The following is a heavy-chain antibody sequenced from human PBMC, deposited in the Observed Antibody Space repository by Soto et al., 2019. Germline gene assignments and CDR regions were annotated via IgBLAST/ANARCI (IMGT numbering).Heavy chain of an antibody. V-gene: IGHV1-18*01. D-gene: IGHD5-18*01. Sequence: QVQLVQSGAEVKKPGASVKVSCKASGYTFTSYGISWVRQAPGQGLEWMGWISAYNGNTNYAQKLQGRVTMTTDTSTSTAYMELSSLRSEDTAVYYCARVRHSGTAIVRGMDVWGQGTTVTVSS. CDR1: GYTFTSYG. J-gene: IGHJ6*02. CDR2: ISAYNGNT. CDR3: ARVRHSGTAIVRGMDV.